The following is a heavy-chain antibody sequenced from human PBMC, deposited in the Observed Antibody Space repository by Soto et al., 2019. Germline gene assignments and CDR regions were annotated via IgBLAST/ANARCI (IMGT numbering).Heavy chain of an antibody. Sequence: DVHLVESGGGLVEPGGSLRLSCAVSGFTFTDVYMSWVRQAPGKGLEWVGRHTSRRAGGTTACTAPVNGRCTISGEDSKNTLYLQLNSLKTEDTAVYYCAASLTSGGFDIWGQGTMVTVSS. V-gene: IGHV3-15*01. CDR3: AASLTSGGFDI. CDR2: HTSRRAGGTT. D-gene: IGHD3-16*01. J-gene: IGHJ3*02. CDR1: GFTFTDVY.